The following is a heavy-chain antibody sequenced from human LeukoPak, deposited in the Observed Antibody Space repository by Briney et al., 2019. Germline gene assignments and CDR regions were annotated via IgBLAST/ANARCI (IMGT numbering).Heavy chain of an antibody. V-gene: IGHV3-23*01. CDR2: ISDSGGRI. CDR3: AKDGLVGQLVESFDP. D-gene: IGHD6-13*01. Sequence: GGSLRLSCAASGFTFSSYAMSWVRQAPGKGLEWVSTISDSGGRIYYADSVKGRFTISRDNSKKTLYLQMNTLRAEDTATYYCAKDGLVGQLVESFDPWGQGTLVSVSS. J-gene: IGHJ5*02. CDR1: GFTFSSYA.